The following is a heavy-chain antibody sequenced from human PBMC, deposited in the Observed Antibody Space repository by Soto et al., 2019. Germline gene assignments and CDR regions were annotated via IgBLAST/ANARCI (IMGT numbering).Heavy chain of an antibody. Sequence: QVQLVESGGGVVQPGRSLRLSCAASGFTFSSYGMHWVRQAPGKGLEWVAVIWYDGSNKYYADSVKGRFTISSDNSKNTLYLQMNSLRAEDTAVYYCARDRYGSGSLVPDYWGQGTLFTVSS. CDR1: GFTFSSYG. CDR2: IWYDGSNK. D-gene: IGHD3-10*01. J-gene: IGHJ4*02. V-gene: IGHV3-33*01. CDR3: ARDRYGSGSLVPDY.